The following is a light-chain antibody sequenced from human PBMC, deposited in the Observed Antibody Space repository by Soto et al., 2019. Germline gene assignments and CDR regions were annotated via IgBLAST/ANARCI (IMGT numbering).Light chain of an antibody. V-gene: IGLV2-8*01. CDR2: EVS. Sequence: QSAPTQPPSASGSPGQSATISCTGTSSDVGGYNYVSWYQQYPGKAPKLMIYEVSKRPSGVPSRFSGSKSGNTASLNVSGLQAEDEADYYCSSYAGSSTCVFGGGTNLTVL. J-gene: IGLJ2*01. CDR3: SSYAGSSTCV. CDR1: SSDVGGYNY.